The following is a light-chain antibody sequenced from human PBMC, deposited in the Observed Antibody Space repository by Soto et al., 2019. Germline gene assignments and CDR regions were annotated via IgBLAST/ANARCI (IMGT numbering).Light chain of an antibody. CDR2: SDT. V-gene: IGLV3-21*04. J-gene: IGLJ2*01. CDR3: QVWDSGSAHVV. CDR1: NIGSKG. Sequence: SSELTQPPSVSVAPGKTASISCGGNNIGSKGVHWYQQKPGQAPVLVIYSDTDLPPVIPGRFSGSNSANLATLTISRVEAGDEADYYCQVWDSGSAHVVFGGGTKLTVL.